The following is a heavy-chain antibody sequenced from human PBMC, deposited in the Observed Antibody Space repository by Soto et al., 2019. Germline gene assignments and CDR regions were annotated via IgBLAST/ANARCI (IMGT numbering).Heavy chain of an antibody. V-gene: IGHV3-30*18. Sequence: QVQLVESGGGVVQPGRSLRLSCAASGFTFSSYGMHWVRQAPVKGLERVAVISYDGSNKYYADSVKGRFTISRDNSKNTLYLQMNSLRAEDTAVYYCAKDSRTSSRGWGSWYYYGMDVWGQGTTVTVSS. CDR3: AKDSRTSSRGWGSWYYYGMDV. CDR2: ISYDGSNK. J-gene: IGHJ6*02. D-gene: IGHD6-19*01. CDR1: GFTFSSYG.